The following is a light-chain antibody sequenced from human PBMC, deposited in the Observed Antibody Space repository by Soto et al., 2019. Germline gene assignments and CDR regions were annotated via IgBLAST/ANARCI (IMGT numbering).Light chain of an antibody. J-gene: IGLJ2*01. CDR2: SNN. Sequence: QSVLTQPPSASGTPGQRVTISCSGSSSNIGRNTVNWYQQLPGTAPKLLIYSNNQRPSGVPDRFSGSKSGTSASLAISGLQYEDEADYYCAAWDDSLNGVVFGGGTKVSVL. CDR1: SSNIGRNT. CDR3: AAWDDSLNGVV. V-gene: IGLV1-44*01.